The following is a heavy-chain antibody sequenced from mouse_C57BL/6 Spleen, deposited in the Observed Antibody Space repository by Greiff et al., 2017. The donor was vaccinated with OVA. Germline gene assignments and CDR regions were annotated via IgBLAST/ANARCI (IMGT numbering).Heavy chain of an antibody. V-gene: IGHV1-52*01. CDR2: IDPSDSET. CDR3: ARFDYDGYYFDY. CDR1: GYTFTSYW. J-gene: IGHJ2*01. D-gene: IGHD2-4*01. Sequence: VQLQQPGAELVRPGSSVKLSCKASGYTFTSYWMHWVKQRPIQGLEWIGNIDPSDSETHYNQKFKDKATLTVDKSSSTAYMQLSSLTSEDSAVYYGARFDYDGYYFDYGGQGTTLTVSS.